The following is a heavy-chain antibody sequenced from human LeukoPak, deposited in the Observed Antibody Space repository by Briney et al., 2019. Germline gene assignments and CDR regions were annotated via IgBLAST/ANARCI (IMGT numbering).Heavy chain of an antibody. Sequence: GGSLRLSCAASGFTFSSYGMNGVRQAPGKGLEWVAVISSDGSNKYYADSVKGRFTISRDNSKNTLYLQMNSLRAEDTAVYYCAKDLQQLPDYWGQGTLVTVSS. V-gene: IGHV3-30*18. D-gene: IGHD4-11*01. J-gene: IGHJ4*02. CDR3: AKDLQQLPDY. CDR2: ISSDGSNK. CDR1: GFTFSSYG.